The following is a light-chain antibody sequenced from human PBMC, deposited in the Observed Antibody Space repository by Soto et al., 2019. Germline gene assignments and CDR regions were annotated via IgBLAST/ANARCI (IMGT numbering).Light chain of an antibody. V-gene: IGLV2-8*01. CDR3: SSYAGSRNV. CDR1: SSDVGGYNY. CDR2: EVN. Sequence: QSVLTQPPSASGSPGQSVAISCTGTSSDVGGYNYVSWYQQHPGKAPKLMIYEVNKRPSGVPDRFSGSKSGNTASLTVSGPQAEDEADYYCSSYAGSRNVFGTGTKLTVL. J-gene: IGLJ1*01.